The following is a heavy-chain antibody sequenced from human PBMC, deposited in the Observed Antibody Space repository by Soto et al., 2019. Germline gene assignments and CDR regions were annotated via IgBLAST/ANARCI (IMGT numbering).Heavy chain of an antibody. CDR3: ASLFNWNRPRSGLNYYYYGMDV. CDR1: GVSVSTNTQY. V-gene: IGHV4-39*01. CDR2: IYYGGRT. D-gene: IGHD1-20*01. Sequence: SETLSLTCTVSGVSVSTNTQYWGWIRQSPGKGLEWIGSIYYGGRTYYNPSLKSRVTISVDTSKNQFSLKLSSVTAADTAVYDCASLFNWNRPRSGLNYYYYGMDVWGQGTTVTVSS. J-gene: IGHJ6*02.